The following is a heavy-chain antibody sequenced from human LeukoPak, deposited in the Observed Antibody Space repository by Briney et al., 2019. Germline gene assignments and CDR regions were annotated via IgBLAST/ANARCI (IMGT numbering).Heavy chain of an antibody. CDR1: GFTFSSYA. V-gene: IGHV3-30-3*01. Sequence: GRSLRFSCAASGFTFSSYAMHWVRQAPGKGLEWVAVISYDGSNKYYADSVKGRFTISRDNSKNTLYLQMNSLRAEDTAVYYCARDFTPEYYYYGMDVWGQGTTVTVSS. CDR2: ISYDGSNK. J-gene: IGHJ6*02. CDR3: ARDFTPEYYYYGMDV.